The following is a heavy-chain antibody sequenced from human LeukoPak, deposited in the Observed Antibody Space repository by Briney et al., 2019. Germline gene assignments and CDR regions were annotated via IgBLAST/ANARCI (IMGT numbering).Heavy chain of an antibody. CDR2: ISSGSGTI. J-gene: IGHJ4*02. CDR1: GFNFNSHN. CDR3: ARQGPAGDYTSGWYNDY. Sequence: PGGSLRLSCAVSGFNFNSHNMNWVRQAPGKGLEWVSYISSGSGTIYYADSVKGRFTISRDNTKNSLYLQMNSLRAEDTAVYYCARQGPAGDYTSGWYNDYWGQGTLVTVSS. D-gene: IGHD6-19*01. V-gene: IGHV3-48*04.